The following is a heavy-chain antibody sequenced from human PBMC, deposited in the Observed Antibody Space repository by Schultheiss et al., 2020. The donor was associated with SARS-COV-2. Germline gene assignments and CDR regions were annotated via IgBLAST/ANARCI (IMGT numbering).Heavy chain of an antibody. Sequence: SETLSLTCTVSGGSISSGDYYWSWIRQPPGKGLEWIGYIYYSGSTYYNPSLKSRVTISVDKSKNQFSLKLSSVTAADTAVYYCANLHMSGPYNWFDPWGQGTLVTVSS. CDR2: IYYSGST. CDR1: GGSISSGDYY. J-gene: IGHJ5*02. V-gene: IGHV4-30-4*01. D-gene: IGHD2-21*01. CDR3: ANLHMSGPYNWFDP.